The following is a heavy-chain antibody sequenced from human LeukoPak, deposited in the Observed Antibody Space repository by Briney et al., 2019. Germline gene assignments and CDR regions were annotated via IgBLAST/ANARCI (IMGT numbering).Heavy chain of an antibody. J-gene: IGHJ4*02. D-gene: IGHD3-3*01. CDR1: GFTFSSYA. CDR2: ISSNGGST. V-gene: IGHV3-64D*06. Sequence: PGGSLRLSCSASGFTFSSYAMHWVRQAPGKGLEYVSAISSNGGSTYYADSVKGRFTISRDNSKNTLYLQMSSLRAEDTAVYYCVKGKLRFLEWLHERDYWGQGTLVTVSS. CDR3: VKGKLRFLEWLHERDY.